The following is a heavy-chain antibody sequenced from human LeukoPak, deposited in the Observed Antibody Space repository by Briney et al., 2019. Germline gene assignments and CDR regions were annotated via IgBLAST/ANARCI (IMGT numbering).Heavy chain of an antibody. CDR3: ARGGWYSASGSYIAGNYFDY. J-gene: IGHJ4*02. Sequence: ASVKVSCKASGYTFTGYYMHWVRQAPGQGLEWMGWINPNSGGTNSAQKFQGTVTMTRDTSISTAYMELTRLTSDDTAVYYCARGGWYSASGSYIAGNYFDYWGQGTLVTVSS. D-gene: IGHD3-10*01. CDR2: INPNSGGT. CDR1: GYTFTGYY. V-gene: IGHV1-2*02.